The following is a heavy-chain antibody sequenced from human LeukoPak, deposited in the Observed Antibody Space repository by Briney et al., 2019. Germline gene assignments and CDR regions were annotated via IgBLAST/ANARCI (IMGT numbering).Heavy chain of an antibody. V-gene: IGHV3-23*01. CDR2: ISGSGGST. CDR3: AKNYWSSTSCYTGGYY. Sequence: PGGSLRLSCAASGFTFGSYWMHWVRQAPGKGLEWVSAISGSGGSTYYADSVKGRFTISRDNSKNTLYLQMNSLRAEDTAVYYCAKNYWSSTSCYTGGYYWGQGTLVTVSS. D-gene: IGHD2-2*02. CDR1: GFTFGSYW. J-gene: IGHJ4*02.